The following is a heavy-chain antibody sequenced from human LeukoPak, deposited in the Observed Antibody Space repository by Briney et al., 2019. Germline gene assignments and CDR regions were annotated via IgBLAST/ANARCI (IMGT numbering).Heavy chain of an antibody. CDR2: IYYSGST. J-gene: IGHJ5*02. V-gene: IGHV4-39*01. CDR3: ARHTIYDFWSGYLNWFDP. Sequence: SETLSLTCTVSGGSISSSSYYWGWIRQPPGKGLEWIGSIYYSGSTYYNPSLKSRVTISVDTSKNQFSLKLSSVTAADTAVYYCARHTIYDFWSGYLNWFDPWGQGTLVTASS. D-gene: IGHD3-3*01. CDR1: GGSISSSSYY.